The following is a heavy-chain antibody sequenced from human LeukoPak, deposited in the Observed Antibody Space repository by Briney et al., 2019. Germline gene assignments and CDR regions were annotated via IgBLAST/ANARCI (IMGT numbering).Heavy chain of an antibody. V-gene: IGHV3-7*01. J-gene: IGHJ4*02. D-gene: IGHD3-16*01. CDR2: INPDGGHT. Sequence: GGSLRLSCAASGFFFSSDWMTWVRQAPGRGVEGVANINPDGGHTQYVDSVKGRFTVSRDNAKNSLDLQMNSLRVEDTAVYFCARSYSYAFDFRGQGTLVTVSS. CDR1: GFFFSSDW. CDR3: ARSYSYAFDF.